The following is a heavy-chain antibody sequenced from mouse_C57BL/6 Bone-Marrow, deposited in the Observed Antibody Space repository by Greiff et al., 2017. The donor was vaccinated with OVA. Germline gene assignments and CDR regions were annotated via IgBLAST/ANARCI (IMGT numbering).Heavy chain of an antibody. Sequence: VQLQQSGAELAKPGASVKLSCKASGYSFTGYYMHWVKQSSEKSLEWIGEINPSTGGTSYNQKFKGKATLTVDKSSSTAYMQLKSLTSEDSAVYYCARWLLWFAYWGQGTLVTVSA. D-gene: IGHD2-3*01. CDR3: ARWLLWFAY. V-gene: IGHV1-43*01. CDR1: GYSFTGYY. CDR2: INPSTGGT. J-gene: IGHJ3*01.